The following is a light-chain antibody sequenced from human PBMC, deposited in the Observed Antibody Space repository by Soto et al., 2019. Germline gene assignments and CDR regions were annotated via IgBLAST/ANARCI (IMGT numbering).Light chain of an antibody. CDR3: QQRSNWPPT. CDR1: QSVSSY. Sequence: VVTQSAAALSLSPGERATLSCRASQSVSSYLAWYQQKPGQAPRLLIYDASNRATGIPARFSGSGSGTDFTLTISSLEPEDFAVYYCQQRSNWPPTFGQRTRPEVK. CDR2: DAS. J-gene: IGKJ5*01. V-gene: IGKV3-11*01.